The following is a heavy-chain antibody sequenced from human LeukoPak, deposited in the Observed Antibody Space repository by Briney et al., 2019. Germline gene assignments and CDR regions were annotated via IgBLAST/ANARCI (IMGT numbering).Heavy chain of an antibody. CDR3: AKGSAAGRPYYFDY. D-gene: IGHD6-25*01. V-gene: IGHV3-21*04. Sequence: GGSLRLSCAPSGFTFSGYTMDWVRQAPGKGLEWVSSISSTSNYIYYVDSVKGRFTISKDSSSTILYLQMNSLRAEDAAVYFCAKGSAAGRPYYFDYWGQGTLVTVSS. J-gene: IGHJ4*02. CDR2: ISSTSNYI. CDR1: GFTFSGYT.